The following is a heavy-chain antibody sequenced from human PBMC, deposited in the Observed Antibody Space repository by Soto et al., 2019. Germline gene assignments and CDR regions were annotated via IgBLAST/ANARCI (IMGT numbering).Heavy chain of an antibody. V-gene: IGHV4-34*01. CDR1: GGSFSGYY. CDR2: ISHSGST. J-gene: IGHJ6*02. CDR3: ARLGGYCSSTSCRLGMDV. D-gene: IGHD2-2*01. Sequence: PSETLSLTCAVCGGSFSGYYWSWIRQPPGKGLEWIGEISHSGSTNYNPSLKSRVTISVDTSKNQFSLKLSSVTAADTAVYYCARLGGYCSSTSCRLGMDVWGQGTTVTVSS.